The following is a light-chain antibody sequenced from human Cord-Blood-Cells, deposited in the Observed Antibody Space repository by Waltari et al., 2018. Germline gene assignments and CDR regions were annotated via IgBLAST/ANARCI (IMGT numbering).Light chain of an antibody. V-gene: IGLV2-23*01. CDR2: EGS. CDR3: CSYAGSSTFYV. Sequence: QSALTQPASVSGSPGQSITISCTGTSSDVGSYNLVSWYQQPPGKAPKLMIYEGSKRPSGFSNRFSGSKSGNTASLTISGLQAEDEADYYCCSYAGSSTFYVFGTGTKVTVL. J-gene: IGLJ1*01. CDR1: SSDVGSYNL.